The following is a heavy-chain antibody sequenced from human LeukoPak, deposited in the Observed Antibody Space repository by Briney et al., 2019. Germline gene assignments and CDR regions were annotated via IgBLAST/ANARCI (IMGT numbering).Heavy chain of an antibody. V-gene: IGHV1-18*01. CDR3: AGNPAAGTTVSAY. Sequence: ASVKVSCKASGYIFTNYGISWVRQAPGQGLEWMGWISGYSGNTNYAQRLQGRVTMTTDTSTSTVYMELRSLRSDDTAVYYCAGNPAAGTTVSAYWGQGTLVTVSS. CDR1: GYIFTNYG. CDR2: ISGYSGNT. D-gene: IGHD4-17*01. J-gene: IGHJ4*02.